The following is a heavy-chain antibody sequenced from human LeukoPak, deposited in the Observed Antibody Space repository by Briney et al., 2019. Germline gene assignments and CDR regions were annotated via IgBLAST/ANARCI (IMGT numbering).Heavy chain of an antibody. J-gene: IGHJ4*02. Sequence: SETLSLTCTVSGGSISSSSYYWGWIRQPPGKGLEWIGSIYYSGSTYYNPSLKSRVTISVDTSKNQFSLKLSSVTAADTAVYYCANNDYSKGLDYWGQGTLVTVSS. CDR1: GGSISSSSYY. D-gene: IGHD4-11*01. CDR2: IYYSGST. V-gene: IGHV4-39*01. CDR3: ANNDYSKGLDY.